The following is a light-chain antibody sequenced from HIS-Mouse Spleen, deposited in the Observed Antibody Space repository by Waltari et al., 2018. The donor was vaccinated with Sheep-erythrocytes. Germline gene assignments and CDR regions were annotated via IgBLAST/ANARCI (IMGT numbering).Light chain of an antibody. Sequence: QSALTQPRSVSGSPGQSVTISSPGTSSAVVGYNYVSWYQQHPGKAPKLMIYDVSKRPSGVPDRFSGSKSGNTASLTISVLQAEDEADYYCCSYAGSYNHVFATGTKVTVL. V-gene: IGLV2-11*01. CDR3: CSYAGSYNHV. CDR2: DVS. J-gene: IGLJ1*01. CDR1: SSAVVGYNY.